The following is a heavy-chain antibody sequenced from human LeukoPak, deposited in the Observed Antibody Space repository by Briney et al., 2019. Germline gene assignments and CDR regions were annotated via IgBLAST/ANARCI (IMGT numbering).Heavy chain of an antibody. J-gene: IGHJ4*02. CDR1: GYTFTGYY. Sequence: ASVKVSCKASGYTFTGYYMHWVRQAPGQGLEGRGWINPNSGGTNYAQKFQGRVTMTRDTSISTAYMELSRLRSDDTAVYYCARAVNAMVRGASDYWGQGTLVTVSS. D-gene: IGHD3-10*01. CDR3: ARAVNAMVRGASDY. CDR2: INPNSGGT. V-gene: IGHV1-2*02.